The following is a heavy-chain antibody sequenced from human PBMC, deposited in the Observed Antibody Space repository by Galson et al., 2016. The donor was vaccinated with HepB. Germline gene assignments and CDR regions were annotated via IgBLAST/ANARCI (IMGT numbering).Heavy chain of an antibody. Sequence: ETLSLTCAVYGGSFSGYYWSWIRQPPGKGLEWIGEINHSGSTNYNPSLKSRVAISVDTSKNQFSLNLRYVTAADTAVYYCARDLGRSGWFSYYYYGVDVWGQGTTVTVSS. V-gene: IGHV4-34*01. CDR2: INHSGST. J-gene: IGHJ6*02. D-gene: IGHD6-19*01. CDR3: ARDLGRSGWFSYYYYGVDV. CDR1: GGSFSGYY.